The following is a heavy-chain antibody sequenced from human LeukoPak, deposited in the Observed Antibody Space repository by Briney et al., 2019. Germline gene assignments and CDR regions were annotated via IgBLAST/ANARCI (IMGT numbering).Heavy chain of an antibody. CDR2: INHSGSA. CDR1: GGSFSGYY. D-gene: IGHD1-26*01. J-gene: IGHJ5*02. CDR3: ARGTKLGGATEWFDP. Sequence: MPSETLSLTCAVYGGSFSGYYWSWIRQPPGKGLEWIGEINHSGSANYNPSLKSRVTISVDTSKNQFSLKVTSVTAADTAIYYCARGTKLGGATEWFDPWGQGTLVTVSP. V-gene: IGHV4-34*01.